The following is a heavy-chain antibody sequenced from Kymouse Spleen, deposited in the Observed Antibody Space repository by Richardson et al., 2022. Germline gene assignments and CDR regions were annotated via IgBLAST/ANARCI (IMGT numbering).Heavy chain of an antibody. CDR3: ASEITMVRGVTIDY. D-gene: IGHD3-10*01. CDR1: GGSFSGYY. CDR2: INHSGST. J-gene: IGHJ4*02. Sequence: QVQLQQWGAGLLKPSETLSLTCAVYGGSFSGYYWSWIRQPPGKGLEWIGEINHSGSTNYNPSLKSRVTISVDTSKNQFSLKLSSVTAADTAVYYCASEITMVRGVTIDYWGQGTLVTVSS. V-gene: IGHV4-34*01.